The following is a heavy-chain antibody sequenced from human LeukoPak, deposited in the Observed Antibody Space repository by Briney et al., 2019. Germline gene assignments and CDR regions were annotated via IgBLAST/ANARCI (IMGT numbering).Heavy chain of an antibody. J-gene: IGHJ4*02. CDR1: GYTFTSYA. CDR3: ARDTYGSGSYYSYFDY. Sequence: ASVKVSCKASGYTFTSYAMHSVRQAPGQRLEWMGWINAGNGNTKYSQKFQGRVTITRDTSASTAYMELSSLRSEDTAVYYCARDTYGSGSYYSYFDYWGQGTLVTVSS. D-gene: IGHD3-10*01. CDR2: INAGNGNT. V-gene: IGHV1-3*01.